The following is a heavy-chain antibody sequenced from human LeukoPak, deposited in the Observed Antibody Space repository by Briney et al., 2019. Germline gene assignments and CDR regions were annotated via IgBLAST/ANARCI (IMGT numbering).Heavy chain of an antibody. D-gene: IGHD3-22*01. V-gene: IGHV4-59*01. CDR3: ARGCNIAVFYYDSSPCAFDI. Sequence: SETLPLTCTVSGGSISSYYWSWIRQPPGKGLEWIGYIYYSGSTNYNPSLKSRVTISVDTSKNQFSLKLSSVTAADTAVYYCARGCNIAVFYYDSSPCAFDIWGQGTMVTVSS. CDR1: GGSISSYY. J-gene: IGHJ3*02. CDR2: IYYSGST.